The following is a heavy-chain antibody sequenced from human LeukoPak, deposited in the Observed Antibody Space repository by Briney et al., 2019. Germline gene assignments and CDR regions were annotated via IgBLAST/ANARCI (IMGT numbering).Heavy chain of an antibody. CDR3: ARARSSYGYGDAFDI. J-gene: IGHJ3*02. CDR2: IYSGGST. D-gene: IGHD5-18*01. CDR1: EFSVGSNY. Sequence: GGSLRLSCAASEFSVGSNYMTWVRQAPGKGLEWVSLIYSGGSTYYADSVKGRFTISRDNSKNTLYLQMNSLRAEDTAVYYCARARSSYGYGDAFDIWGQGTMVTVSS. V-gene: IGHV3-66*01.